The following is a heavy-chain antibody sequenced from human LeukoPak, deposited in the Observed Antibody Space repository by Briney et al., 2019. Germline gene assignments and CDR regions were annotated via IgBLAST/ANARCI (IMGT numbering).Heavy chain of an antibody. CDR1: EFIVSINY. CDR2: IYSRGDT. V-gene: IGHV3-66*01. J-gene: IGHJ4*02. CDR3: TLYGSGSYFDY. D-gene: IGHD3-10*01. Sequence: GGSLRLSCAASEFIVSINYMTWVRQAPGKGLEWVSLIYSRGDTKYADSVKGRFTISRDNSKNTLYLRMSSLRTEDTAVYYCTLYGSGSYFDYWGQGTLVTVSS.